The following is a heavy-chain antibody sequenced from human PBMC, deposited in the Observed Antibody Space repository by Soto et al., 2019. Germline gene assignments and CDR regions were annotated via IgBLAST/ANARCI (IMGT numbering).Heavy chain of an antibody. J-gene: IGHJ4*02. D-gene: IGHD3-9*01. CDR2: ISGSGGST. CDR1: GFTFSSYA. Sequence: EVQLLESGGGLVQPGGSLRLSCAASGFTFSSYAMSWVRQAPGKGLEWVSAISGSGGSTYYGDSVKGRFTISRDNYKNTLYRQMNHLGDEDTAGYYCAKGLCQYYDLLTGYCDYRGQGNLVPGSS. CDR3: AKGLCQYYDLLTGYCDY. V-gene: IGHV3-23*01.